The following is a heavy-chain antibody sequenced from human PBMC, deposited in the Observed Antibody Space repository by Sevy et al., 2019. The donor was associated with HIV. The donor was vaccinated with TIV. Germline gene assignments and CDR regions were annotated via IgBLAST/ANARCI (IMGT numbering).Heavy chain of an antibody. CDR3: ARDLLAARPSRYGMDV. CDR2: IWYDGSNK. Sequence: GESLKISCAASGFTFSSYGMHWVRQAPGKGLEWVAVIWYDGSNKYYADSVKGRFTISRDNSKNTLYLQMNSLRAEDTAVYYCARDLLAARPSRYGMDVWGQRTTVTVSS. V-gene: IGHV3-33*01. D-gene: IGHD6-6*01. J-gene: IGHJ6*02. CDR1: GFTFSSYG.